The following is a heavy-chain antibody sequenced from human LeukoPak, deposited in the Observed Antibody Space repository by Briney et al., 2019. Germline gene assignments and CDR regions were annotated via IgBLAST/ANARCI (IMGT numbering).Heavy chain of an antibody. CDR1: GYSFTNYW. CDR3: VRFYYGSGSPS. D-gene: IGHD3-10*01. J-gene: IGHJ5*02. Sequence: GESLKISCKGSGYSFTNYWIGWVRQMPGKGLEWMGIIYPGDSDTRYSPSFQGQVTISADKSINIAYLQWSSLKASDTAMYYCVRFYYGSGSPSWGQGTLVAVSS. CDR2: IYPGDSDT. V-gene: IGHV5-51*01.